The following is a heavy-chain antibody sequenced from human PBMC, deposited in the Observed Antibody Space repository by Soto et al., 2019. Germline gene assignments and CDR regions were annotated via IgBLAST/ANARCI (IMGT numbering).Heavy chain of an antibody. J-gene: IGHJ4*02. CDR3: ARKGNYGDYDYFDY. D-gene: IGHD4-17*01. V-gene: IGHV3-13*01. CDR2: IGTAGDT. Sequence: GGSLRLSCAASGFPFSSYDMHLVRQSTGKGLEWVSAIGTAGDTYYPGSVKGRFTISRENAKNSLYLQMKSLRAGDKAVYYCARKGNYGDYDYFDYWGQGTLVTVSS. CDR1: GFPFSSYD.